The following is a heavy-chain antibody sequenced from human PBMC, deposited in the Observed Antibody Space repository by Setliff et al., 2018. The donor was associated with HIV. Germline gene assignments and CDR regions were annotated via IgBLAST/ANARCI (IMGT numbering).Heavy chain of an antibody. D-gene: IGHD1-26*01. CDR3: ARGGAATYYFDY. V-gene: IGHV4-59*12. CDR2: IYYSGST. J-gene: IGHJ4*02. Sequence: PSETLSLTCTVSGGSMSSYYWSWIRQHPGKGLEWIGYIYYSGSTYYNPSLKSRVTISVDMSKNHFSLKLSSVTAADTAVYYCARGGAATYYFDYWGQGTLVTVSS. CDR1: GGSMSSYY.